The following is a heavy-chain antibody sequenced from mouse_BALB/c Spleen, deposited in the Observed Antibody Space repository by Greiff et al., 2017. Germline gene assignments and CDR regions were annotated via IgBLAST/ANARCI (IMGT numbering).Heavy chain of an antibody. V-gene: IGHV3-8*02. D-gene: IGHD1-1*01. CDR1: GDSITSGY. CDR3: ARGGYGSYWYCDV. Sequence: VQRVASGPSLVKPSQTLSLTCSVTGDSITSGYWNWIRKFPGNKLEYMGYISYSGSTYYNPSLKSRISITRDTSKNQYYLQLKSVTTEDTATYYCARGGYGSYWYCDVWGAGTTVTVSA. CDR2: ISYSGST. J-gene: IGHJ1*01.